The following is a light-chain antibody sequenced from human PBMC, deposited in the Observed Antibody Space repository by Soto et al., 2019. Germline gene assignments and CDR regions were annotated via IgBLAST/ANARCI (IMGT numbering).Light chain of an antibody. CDR3: QQYNRAPRT. CDR2: EAS. Sequence: DFQMTQSPSSLSASVGDRVTITCRASQDISDHLAWYQHKPAKVPKLLIYEASTLQSGVPSRFSGGGSGTDFTLTISSLQPEDVATYYCQQYNRAPRTFGQGTKVELK. V-gene: IGKV1-27*01. CDR1: QDISDH. J-gene: IGKJ1*01.